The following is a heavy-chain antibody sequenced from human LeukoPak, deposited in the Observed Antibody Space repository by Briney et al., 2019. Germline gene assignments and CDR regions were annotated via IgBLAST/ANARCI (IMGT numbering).Heavy chain of an antibody. CDR2: IYYSGST. D-gene: IGHD4-23*01. CDR3: ASSANYGGNSGYFDY. Sequence: PSETLSLTCTVSGGSIRSSYYYWGWIRQPPGKGLEWIGSIYYSGSTYYNPSLKSRVTISVDTSKNQFSLKLSSVTAADTAVYYCASSANYGGNSGYFDYWGQGTLVTVSS. CDR1: GGSIRSSYYY. J-gene: IGHJ4*02. V-gene: IGHV4-39*01.